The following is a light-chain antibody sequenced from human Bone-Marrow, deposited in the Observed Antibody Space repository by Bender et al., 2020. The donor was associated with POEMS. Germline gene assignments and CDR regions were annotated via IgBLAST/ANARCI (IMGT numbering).Light chain of an antibody. CDR3: QAWDTTTVI. CDR1: RSNIGSSY. J-gene: IGLJ2*01. CDR2: GNN. V-gene: IGLV1-47*01. Sequence: QSVLTQSPSTSGTPGQRVTISCSGSRSNIGSSYVFWYQHLSGTAPKLLTYGNNQRPSGIPERFSGSNSGNTAALTISGTQTMDEADYYCQAWDTTTVIFGGGTKLTVL.